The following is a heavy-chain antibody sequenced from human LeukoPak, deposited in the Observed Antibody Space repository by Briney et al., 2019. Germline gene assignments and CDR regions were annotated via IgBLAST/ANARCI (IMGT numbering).Heavy chain of an antibody. CDR2: IYHTGNT. CDR1: GYSISSGYY. D-gene: IGHD5-18*01. Sequence: PSETLSLTCTISGYSISSGYYWGWIRQTPGKGLECIGSIYHTGNTFYNPSLQSRVIISVDTSKNQFSLRLSSVTAADTAVYYCARVQLSFISISQGAFDVWGQGTMVTVSS. CDR3: ARVQLSFISISQGAFDV. V-gene: IGHV4-38-2*02. J-gene: IGHJ3*01.